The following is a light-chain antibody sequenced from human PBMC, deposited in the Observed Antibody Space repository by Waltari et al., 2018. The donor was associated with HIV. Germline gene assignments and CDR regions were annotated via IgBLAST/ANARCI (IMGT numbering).Light chain of an antibody. CDR1: HGINNN. V-gene: IGKV3-15*01. CDR3: QQYDDWTV. J-gene: IGKJ4*01. CDR2: DTS. Sequence: EAVMTQSPATLSVSPGETATLSCRASHGINNNLAWYQQKPGQAPRLLIFDTSARATGIPDRFTLTISSLQSEDFAVYYCQQYDDWTVFGGGTKVDIK.